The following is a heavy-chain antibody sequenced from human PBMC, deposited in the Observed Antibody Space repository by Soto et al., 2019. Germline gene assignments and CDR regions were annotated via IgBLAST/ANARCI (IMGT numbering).Heavy chain of an antibody. CDR3: VRAQYSSSWYGVY. D-gene: IGHD6-13*01. CDR2: IYHTGST. V-gene: IGHV4-38-2*01. Sequence: SETLSLTCALSGHSISSNYYWGWIRQAPGKGPEWIASIYHTGSTSYNPSLKSRVTISEDTSKNQFSLRLSSVTAADTAVYYCVRAQYSSSWYGVYWGQGTLITVSS. CDR1: GHSISSNYY. J-gene: IGHJ4*02.